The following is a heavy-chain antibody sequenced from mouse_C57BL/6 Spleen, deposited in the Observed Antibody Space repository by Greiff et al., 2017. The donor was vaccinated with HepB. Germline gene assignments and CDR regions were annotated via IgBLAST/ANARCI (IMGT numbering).Heavy chain of an antibody. V-gene: IGHV5-17*01. CDR1: GFTFSDYG. J-gene: IGHJ4*01. CDR2: ISSGSSTI. CDR3: AKLGTTTVVAAYYAMDY. Sequence: EVQLVESGGGLVKPGGSLKLSCAASGFTFSDYGMHWVRQAPEKGLEWVAYISSGSSTIYYADTVKGRFTISSDNAKNTLSLQMNSLRSEDTAVYYCAKLGTTTVVAAYYAMDYWGQGTSVTVSS. D-gene: IGHD1-1*01.